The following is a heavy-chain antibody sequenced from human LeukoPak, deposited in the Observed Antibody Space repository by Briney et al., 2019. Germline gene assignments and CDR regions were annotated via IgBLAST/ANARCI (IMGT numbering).Heavy chain of an antibody. V-gene: IGHV3-48*03. CDR2: ISTSGNSI. D-gene: IGHD6-13*01. CDR1: GFTFSSYE. Sequence: GGSLRLSCAASGFTFSSYEMNWVRQAPGKGLEWVSYISTSGNSIYYADSVKGRFTISRDNAKNSLYLQMNSLRAEDTAVYYCARDSYSSSWYPYCYYYYYMDVWGKGTTVTVSS. J-gene: IGHJ6*03. CDR3: ARDSYSSSWYPYCYYYYYMDV.